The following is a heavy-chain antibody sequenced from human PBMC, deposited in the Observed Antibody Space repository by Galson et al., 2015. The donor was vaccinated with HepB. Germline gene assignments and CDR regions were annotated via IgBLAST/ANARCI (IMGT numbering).Heavy chain of an antibody. Sequence: SLRLSCAASGFTSSSYAMHWVRQAPGKGLEWVAVISYDGSNKYYADSVKGRFTISRDNSKNTLYLQMNSLRAEDTAVYYCARVWGIAVAGHRGGYGMDVWGQGTTVTVSS. D-gene: IGHD6-19*01. V-gene: IGHV3-30*04. J-gene: IGHJ6*02. CDR2: ISYDGSNK. CDR3: ARVWGIAVAGHRGGYGMDV. CDR1: GFTSSSYA.